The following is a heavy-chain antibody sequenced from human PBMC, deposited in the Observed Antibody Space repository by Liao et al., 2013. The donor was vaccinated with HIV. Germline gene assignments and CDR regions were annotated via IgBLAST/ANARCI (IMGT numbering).Heavy chain of an antibody. Sequence: QVQLQESGPGLVKPSQTLSLTCTVSGDSISSGTYYWGWIRQPPGKGLEWIGYIYYSGIPYSTPSLTRRVTLSVDTSNNQFSLKLSSVTAADTAVYYCARALPSKGGSGFFVAFDPWGPGTLVTVSS. J-gene: IGHJ5*02. V-gene: IGHV4-39*07. D-gene: IGHD2-21*01. CDR1: GDSISSGTYY. CDR3: ARALPSKGGSGFFVAFDP. CDR2: IYYSGIP.